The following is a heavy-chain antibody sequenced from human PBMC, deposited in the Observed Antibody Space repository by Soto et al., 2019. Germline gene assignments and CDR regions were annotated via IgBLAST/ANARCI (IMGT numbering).Heavy chain of an antibody. CDR2: INPSGGST. CDR3: ARGPGDYYYFDY. CDR1: GYTFTSYY. J-gene: IGHJ4*02. V-gene: IGHV1-46*01. Sequence: GASVKVSCKASGYTFTSYYMHWVRQAPGQGLEWMGIINPSGGSTSYAQKFQGWVTMTRDTSISTAYMELSRLRSDDTAVYYCARGPGDYYYFDYWGQGTLVTVSS. D-gene: IGHD4-17*01.